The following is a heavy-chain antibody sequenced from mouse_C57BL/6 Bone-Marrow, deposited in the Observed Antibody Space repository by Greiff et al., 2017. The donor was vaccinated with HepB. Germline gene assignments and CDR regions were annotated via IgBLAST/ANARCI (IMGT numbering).Heavy chain of an antibody. CDR3: AWGLYSQEPFDY. CDR2: IDPSDSET. J-gene: IGHJ2*01. V-gene: IGHV1-52*01. Sequence: VQLQQPGAELVRPGSSVKLSCKASGYTFTSYWMHWVKQRPIQGLEWIGNIDPSDSETHYNQKFKDKATLTVDKSSSTAYMQLSSLTSEDSAVYYFAWGLYSQEPFDYSGQGTTLPVPS. D-gene: IGHD2-13*01. CDR1: GYTFTSYW.